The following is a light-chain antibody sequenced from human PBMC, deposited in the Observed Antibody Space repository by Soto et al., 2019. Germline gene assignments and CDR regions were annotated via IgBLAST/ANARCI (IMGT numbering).Light chain of an antibody. CDR1: QSVFYTSNNKNY. V-gene: IGKV4-1*01. J-gene: IGKJ2*01. Sequence: DIVMTQSPDSLAVSLGERATKSSQSVFYTSNNKNYLAWYQQKPGQPPKLLIYWASTRESGVPDRFSGSGSGTDFTLTISSLQAEDVAVYYCQQYYGTPYTFGQGTKLEIK. CDR3: QQYYGTPYT. CDR2: WAS.